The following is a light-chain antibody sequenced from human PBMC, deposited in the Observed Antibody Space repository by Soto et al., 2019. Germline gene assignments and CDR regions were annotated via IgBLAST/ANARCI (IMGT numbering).Light chain of an antibody. CDR2: DAS. CDR1: QTISTY. V-gene: IGKV1-39*01. J-gene: IGKJ2*01. CDR3: PQSDSTPYT. Sequence: DIQMTQSPSSLSASVGDRVTITCRASQTISTYLNWYQQKPGKAPRLLIYDASSLLSGVPSRFSGSGSGRGFTLTIASLQPEDFSTYYCPQSDSTPYTVGHRTQVDIK.